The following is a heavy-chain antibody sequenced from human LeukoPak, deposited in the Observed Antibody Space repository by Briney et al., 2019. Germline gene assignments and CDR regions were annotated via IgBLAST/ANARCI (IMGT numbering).Heavy chain of an antibody. J-gene: IGHJ4*02. V-gene: IGHV3-48*01. CDR3: VSFYETY. Sequence: SGGSLRLSCAASGFTFSSYAMHWVRQAPGKGLEWVSYISSSSDTIYYADSVKGRFTISRDNAKRSLYLQMNSLRAEDTAVYYCVSFYETYWGRGTLVTVSS. CDR2: ISSSSDTI. D-gene: IGHD2/OR15-2a*01. CDR1: GFTFSSYA.